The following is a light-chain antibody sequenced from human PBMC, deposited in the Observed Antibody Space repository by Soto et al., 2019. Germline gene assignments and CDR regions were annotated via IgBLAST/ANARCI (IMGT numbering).Light chain of an antibody. CDR3: LTWGAGIWV. V-gene: IGLV4-69*01. J-gene: IGLJ3*02. Sequence: QLVLTQSPSASASLGASVKLTCTLSSGHTNYAIAWHQLQPEKGPRYLMKLNSDGRHSQGDGIPDRFSGSSSGAERYLTISSLRSEDEADYYCLTWGAGIWVFGGGTKLTVL. CDR1: SGHTNYA. CDR2: LNSDGRH.